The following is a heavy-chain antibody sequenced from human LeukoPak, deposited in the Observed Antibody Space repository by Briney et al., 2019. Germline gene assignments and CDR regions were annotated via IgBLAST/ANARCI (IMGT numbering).Heavy chain of an antibody. J-gene: IGHJ4*02. Sequence: GGSLRLSCAAAGFTFDDYAMHWVRQAPGKGLEWVSGISWNSGSIGYADSVKGRFTISRDNAKNSLYLQMNSLRAEDTALYYCAKDLSYGHDTTQFEYSGQGALVTVSS. CDR1: GFTFDDYA. V-gene: IGHV3-9*01. CDR2: ISWNSGSI. CDR3: AKDLSYGHDTTQFEY. D-gene: IGHD3-22*01.